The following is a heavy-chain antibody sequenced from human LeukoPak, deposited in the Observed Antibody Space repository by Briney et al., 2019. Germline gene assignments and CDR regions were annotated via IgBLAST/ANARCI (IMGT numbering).Heavy chain of an antibody. CDR3: ARGLYGYGHTFDY. V-gene: IGHV1-8*01. D-gene: IGHD5-12*01. CDR2: MNPNSGST. CDR1: GYTFTSYD. Sequence: ASVKVSCKXSGYTFTSYDINWVRKATGQGLEWMGWMNPNSGSTGYAQKFQGRVTMTRSTSISTAYMELSSLRSEDTAVYYCARGLYGYGHTFDYWGQGTLVTVSS. J-gene: IGHJ4*02.